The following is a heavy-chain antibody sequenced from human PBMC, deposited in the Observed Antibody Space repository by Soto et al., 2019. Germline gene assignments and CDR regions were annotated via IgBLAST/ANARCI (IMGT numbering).Heavy chain of an antibody. J-gene: IGHJ3*02. D-gene: IGHD5-12*01. Sequence: GGSLRLSCAASGFTVSSNYMSWVRQAPGKGLEWVSVIYSGGSTYYANSVKGRFTISRDNSKNTLYLQMNSLRAEDTAVYYCARDKGYSGYAESDAFDIWGQGTMVTVSS. CDR2: IYSGGST. CDR3: ARDKGYSGYAESDAFDI. CDR1: GFTVSSNY. V-gene: IGHV3-66*01.